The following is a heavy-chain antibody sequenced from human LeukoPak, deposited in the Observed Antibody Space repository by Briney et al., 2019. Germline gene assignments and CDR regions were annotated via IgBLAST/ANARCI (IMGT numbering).Heavy chain of an antibody. J-gene: IGHJ4*02. CDR2: INPNSGGT. CDR3: ARDPVATTPYLDY. CDR1: GYTFIGYY. Sequence: GASVKVSCKASGYTFIGYYIHWVRQAPGQGLEWMGWINPNSGGTNHAQKYQGRVTMTRDTSIRTAYMELRSLRSDDTAVCYCARDPVATTPYLDYWGQGILVTVSS. D-gene: IGHD2-21*02. V-gene: IGHV1-2*02.